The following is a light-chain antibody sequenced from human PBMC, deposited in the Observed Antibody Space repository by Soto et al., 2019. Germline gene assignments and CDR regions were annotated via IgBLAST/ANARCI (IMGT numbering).Light chain of an antibody. J-gene: IGKJ1*01. V-gene: IGKV1-5*01. CDR2: DVS. Sequence: EIQMTQSPSTLSAYGGDSVTITCLASQSITTWLAWYQQRPGKAPKLLIYDVSSLQSGVPSRFSGSGSGTEFTLTISSLQPDDFATYYCQHYKMYYPWTFGQGTKVDIK. CDR3: QHYKMYYPWT. CDR1: QSITTW.